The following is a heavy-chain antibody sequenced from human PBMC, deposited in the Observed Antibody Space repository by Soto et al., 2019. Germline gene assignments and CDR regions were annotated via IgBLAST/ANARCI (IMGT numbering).Heavy chain of an antibody. CDR2: IIPIFGTA. V-gene: IGHV1-69*13. CDR3: ARERSQLWYRARGSDSDY. CDR1: GGTFSSYA. J-gene: IGHJ4*02. Sequence: SLEVSCKASGGTFSSYAISWVRPAPGQGLEWMGGIIPIFGTANYAHKFKGRVTITADESTSTAYMELGSLRSEDTAVYYCARERSQLWYRARGSDSDYWGKVTLVTASS. D-gene: IGHD5-18*01.